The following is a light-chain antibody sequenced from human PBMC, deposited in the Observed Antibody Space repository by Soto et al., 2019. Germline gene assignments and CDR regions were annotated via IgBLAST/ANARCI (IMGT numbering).Light chain of an antibody. V-gene: IGKV3-15*01. Sequence: EIVMTQSPATLSVSPGERAALSCRASQSVRSNFAWYRQKPGQAPRLLIYDASTRATGVPARFSGSGSGTDFTLTISSLQSEDFAVYYCQQYNNWPYTFGQGTKLEIK. CDR1: QSVRSN. CDR2: DAS. CDR3: QQYNNWPYT. J-gene: IGKJ2*01.